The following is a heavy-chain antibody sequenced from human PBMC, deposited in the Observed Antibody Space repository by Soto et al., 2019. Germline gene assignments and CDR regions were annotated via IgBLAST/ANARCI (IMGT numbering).Heavy chain of an antibody. J-gene: IGHJ6*02. Sequence: GESLKISCKGSGYSFTSYWIGWVRQMPGKGLEWMGIIYPGDSDARYSPSFQGQVTISADKSISTAYLQWSSLKASDTAMYYCARHYCSSTSCYPVYYYYYGMDVWGQGTTVTVSS. D-gene: IGHD2-2*01. CDR3: ARHYCSSTSCYPVYYYYYGMDV. V-gene: IGHV5-51*01. CDR1: GYSFTSYW. CDR2: IYPGDSDA.